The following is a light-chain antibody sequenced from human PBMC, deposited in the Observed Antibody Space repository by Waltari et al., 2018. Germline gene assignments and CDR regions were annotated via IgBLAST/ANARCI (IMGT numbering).Light chain of an antibody. CDR3: QKYVNLPAT. CDR2: HAS. J-gene: IGKJ1*01. Sequence: EIVLTHPPRTMPLPPGERATLACRASQSVGRFLACYQQKPGQAPRLLIYHASIRATGIPDRFSGSGSGTDFSLTISGLEPEDFAVYYCQKYVNLPATFGQGTKVEIK. CDR1: QSVGRF. V-gene: IGKV3-20*01.